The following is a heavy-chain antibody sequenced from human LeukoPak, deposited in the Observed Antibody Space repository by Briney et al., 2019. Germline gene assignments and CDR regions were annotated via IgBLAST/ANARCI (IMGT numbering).Heavy chain of an antibody. CDR3: ARHKVQDSGYPFDY. D-gene: IGHD3-22*01. CDR2: IDPSDSYT. Sequence: RGESLKISCKGSGYSFTSYWISWVRQMPGKGLERMGRIDPSDSYTNYSPSFQGHVTISADKSISTAYLQWSSLKASDTAMYYCARHKVQDSGYPFDYWGQGTLVTVSS. V-gene: IGHV5-10-1*01. CDR1: GYSFTSYW. J-gene: IGHJ4*02.